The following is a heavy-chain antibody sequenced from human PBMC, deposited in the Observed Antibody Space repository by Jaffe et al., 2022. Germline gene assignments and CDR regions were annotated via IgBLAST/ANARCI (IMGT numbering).Heavy chain of an antibody. CDR2: IKSKTDGGTT. V-gene: IGHV3-15*01. Sequence: EVQLVESGGGLVKPGGSLRLSCAASGFTFSNAWMSWVRQAPGKGLEWVGRIKSKTDGGTTDYAAPVKGRFTISRDDSKNTLYLQMNSLKTEDTAVYYCTTAPIGFTEYYYYYYMDVWGKGTTVTVSS. CDR1: GFTFSNAW. J-gene: IGHJ6*03. D-gene: IGHD2-21*01. CDR3: TTAPIGFTEYYYYYYMDV.